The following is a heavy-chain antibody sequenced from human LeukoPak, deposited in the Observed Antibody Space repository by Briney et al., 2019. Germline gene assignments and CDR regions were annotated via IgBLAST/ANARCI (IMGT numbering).Heavy chain of an antibody. V-gene: IGHV4-59*01. CDR1: GGSISTYY. CDR3: ARGGAARLHFQN. D-gene: IGHD6-6*01. Sequence: SETLSLTCTVTGGSISTYYWNWIRQPPGKGLEWIGYIYHSGSTNYNPSLQSRVTISVDTSKNQFSLNLNSVTAADTAVYYCARGGAARLHFQNWGQGTLVTVSS. J-gene: IGHJ1*01. CDR2: IYHSGST.